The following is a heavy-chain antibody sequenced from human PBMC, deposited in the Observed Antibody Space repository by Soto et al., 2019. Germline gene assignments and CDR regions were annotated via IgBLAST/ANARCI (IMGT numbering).Heavy chain of an antibody. CDR1: GFTFSNYA. Sequence: GGSLRLSCAASGFTFSNYAMTWVRQAPGEGLEWVSSVFDSGAGTFYADSVKGRFTISRDNSKNTLYLQMSSLRYEDTAVYYCAPHACGQQALHTLDDWGQGTLVTVSS. V-gene: IGHV3-23*01. CDR3: APHACGQQALHTLDD. CDR2: VFDSGAGT. D-gene: IGHD6-13*01. J-gene: IGHJ4*02.